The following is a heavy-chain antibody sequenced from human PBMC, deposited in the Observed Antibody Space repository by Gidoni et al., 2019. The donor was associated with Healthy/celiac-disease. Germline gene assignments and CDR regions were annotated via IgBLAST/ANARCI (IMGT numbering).Heavy chain of an antibody. Sequence: QVQRVGPGGGVVQPGGPLELSWAASGFTSSSSARHWVRQAPGKGLEWVAVISYDGSNKYYADSVKGRFTISRDNSKNTLYLQMNSLRAEDTAVYYCARSPAAGSDYYYYYGMDVWGQGTTVTVSS. CDR3: ARSPAAGSDYYYYYGMDV. CDR2: ISYDGSNK. D-gene: IGHD6-13*01. CDR1: GFTSSSSA. J-gene: IGHJ6*02. V-gene: IGHV3-30-3*01.